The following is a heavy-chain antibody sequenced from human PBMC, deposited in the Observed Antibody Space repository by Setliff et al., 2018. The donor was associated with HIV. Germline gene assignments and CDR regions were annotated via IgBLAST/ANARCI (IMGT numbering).Heavy chain of an antibody. V-gene: IGHV4-4*08. Sequence: SETLSLTCSVSGGSITSYHRSWIRQSPGKGLEWIGYIYKSGTTNYKSSLKSRVTISADPSKNQFSLKLSSVTAADTAMYYCARGRGSYWGQGTLVTVSS. CDR3: ARGRGSY. CDR1: GGSITSYH. CDR2: IYKSGTT. D-gene: IGHD1-26*01. J-gene: IGHJ4*02.